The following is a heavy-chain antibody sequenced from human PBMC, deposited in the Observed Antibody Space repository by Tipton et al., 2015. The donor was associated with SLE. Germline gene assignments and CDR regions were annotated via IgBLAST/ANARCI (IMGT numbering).Heavy chain of an antibody. V-gene: IGHV4-39*01. J-gene: IGHJ6*02. Sequence: GLVKPSETLSLTCTVSGGAISNSRYYWAWIRQPPGKGLEWIGSVYYSGATYYSPSLISRVYISVDQSKNQFSLNLYSVTAADTAVYYCARQGEMTALPPESHFGPYYYGMDVWGQGTTVTVSS. CDR1: GGAISNSRYY. D-gene: IGHD2-21*02. CDR3: ARQGEMTALPPESHFGPYYYGMDV. CDR2: VYYSGAT.